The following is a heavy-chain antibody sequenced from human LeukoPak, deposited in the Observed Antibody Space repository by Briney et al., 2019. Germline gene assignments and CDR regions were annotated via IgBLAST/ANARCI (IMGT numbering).Heavy chain of an antibody. V-gene: IGHV1-24*01. J-gene: IGHJ4*02. CDR3: ATSGGYSYGAGDYFDY. CDR2: FDPEDGET. D-gene: IGHD5-18*01. CDR1: GYTLTELS. Sequence: ASVKVSCKVSGYTLTELSMHWVRQAPGKGLEWMGGFDPEDGETIYAQKFQGRVTMTEDTSTDTAYMELSSLRFEDTAVYYCATSGGYSYGAGDYFDYWGQGTLVTVSS.